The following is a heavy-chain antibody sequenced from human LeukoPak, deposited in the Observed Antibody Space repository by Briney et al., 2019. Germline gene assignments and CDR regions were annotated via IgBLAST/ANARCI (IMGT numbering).Heavy chain of an antibody. CDR3: AREGGSSPTYYYDSSDRPLSY. CDR2: ISYDGSNK. D-gene: IGHD3-22*01. Sequence: GGSLRLSCAASGFTFSSYAMPWVRQAPGKGLEWVAVISYDGSNKYYADSVKGRFTISRDNSKNTLYLQMNSLRAEDTAVYYCAREGGSSPTYYYDSSDRPLSYWGQGTLVTVSS. CDR1: GFTFSSYA. V-gene: IGHV3-30-3*01. J-gene: IGHJ4*02.